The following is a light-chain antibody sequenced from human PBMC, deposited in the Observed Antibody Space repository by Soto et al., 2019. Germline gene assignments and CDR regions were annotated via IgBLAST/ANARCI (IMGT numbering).Light chain of an antibody. V-gene: IGKV3-20*01. CDR1: PSVSSSY. J-gene: IGKJ1*01. CDR2: GAS. CDR3: HQYGSSPRT. Sequence: EIVLTKAPDTLYLSPGERATLSCRASPSVSSSYLSWYQQKPGQAPRLLIYGASSRATGIPDRFSGSGSGTDFTLTISRLEPEDFAVYYCHQYGSSPRTFGQGTKVDI.